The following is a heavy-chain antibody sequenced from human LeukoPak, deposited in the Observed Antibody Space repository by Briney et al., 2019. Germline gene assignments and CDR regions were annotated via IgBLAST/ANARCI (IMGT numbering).Heavy chain of an antibody. CDR2: INSDGSST. V-gene: IGHV3-74*01. J-gene: IGHJ4*02. D-gene: IGHD1-1*01. CDR1: GFTFSSYW. Sequence: PGGSLRLSCAASGFTFSSYWMHWVGQAPGKGRVGVSRINSDGSSTSYADSVKGRFTISRDNAKNTLYLQMNSLRAEDTTVYYCARVPFQNWNDFLYWGQGTLVTVSS. CDR3: ARVPFQNWNDFLY.